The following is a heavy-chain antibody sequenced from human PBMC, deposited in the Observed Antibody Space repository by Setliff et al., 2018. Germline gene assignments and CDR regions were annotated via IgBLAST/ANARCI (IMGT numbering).Heavy chain of an antibody. CDR3: ARKDSSGYYPGY. V-gene: IGHV3-23*01. CDR2: GSTGKT. D-gene: IGHD3-22*01. J-gene: IGHJ4*02. CDR1: GFSFSDYA. Sequence: PGGSLRLSCAASGFSFSDYAMSWVRQAPRKGLEWVSGGSTGKTYYADSVKGRFTISRDNSKNTLYLQMNSLRAEDTAVYYCARKDSSGYYPGYWGQGTLVTVSS.